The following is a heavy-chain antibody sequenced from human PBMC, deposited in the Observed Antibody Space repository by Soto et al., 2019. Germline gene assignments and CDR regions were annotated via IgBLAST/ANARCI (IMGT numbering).Heavy chain of an antibody. D-gene: IGHD1-26*01. V-gene: IGHV3-13*01. J-gene: IGHJ3*02. CDR1: GFTFSSYD. Sequence: PGGSLRLSCAASGFTFSSYDMHWVRQATGKGLEWVSAIGTAGDTYYPGSVKGRFTISRENAKNSLYLQMNSLRAGDTAVYYCARIGSGYAFDIWGQGTVVTVSS. CDR3: ARIGSGYAFDI. CDR2: IGTAGDT.